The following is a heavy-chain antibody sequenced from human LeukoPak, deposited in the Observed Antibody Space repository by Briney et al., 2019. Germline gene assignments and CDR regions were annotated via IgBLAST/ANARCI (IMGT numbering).Heavy chain of an antibody. CDR3: TRHYGDPYFDY. CDR1: GFTFSGSA. D-gene: IGHD4-17*01. Sequence: GGSLRLSCAASGFTFSGSAMHWVRQASGKGLEWVGRIRSKANSCATAYAASVKGRFTISRDDSKNTAYLQMNSLKTEDTAVYYCTRHYGDPYFDYWGQGTLVTVSS. V-gene: IGHV3-73*01. CDR2: IRSKANSCAT. J-gene: IGHJ4*02.